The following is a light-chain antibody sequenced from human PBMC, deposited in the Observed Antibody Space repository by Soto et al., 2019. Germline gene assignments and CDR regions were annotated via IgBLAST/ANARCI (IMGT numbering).Light chain of an antibody. CDR3: QQYGDSRPIT. CDR2: GAS. V-gene: IGKV3-20*01. Sequence: EIVLTQSPGTLSLSPGERATLSCRASQSVSSSYLAWYQQKPGQAPRLLIYGASSRATGIPDRFSGSGSGTDFTLTVSRLEPEDFAVYYCQQYGDSRPITFGQGTRLEIK. J-gene: IGKJ5*01. CDR1: QSVSSSY.